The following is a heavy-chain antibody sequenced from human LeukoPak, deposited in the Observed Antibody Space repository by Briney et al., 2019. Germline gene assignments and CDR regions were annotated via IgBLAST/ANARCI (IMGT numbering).Heavy chain of an antibody. D-gene: IGHD6-19*01. CDR3: ARDGAIAVAGTGDYFDF. V-gene: IGHV1-18*01. CDR1: GYTFTSYG. Sequence: ASVKVSCKSSGYTFTSYGISWVRQAPGQGLEWMGWISAYNGNTNYAQKLHSTVTMTTDTSTSTAYTKLRSLRPDDTAVDYWARDGAIAVAGTGDYFDFWGQGTLVTVSS. J-gene: IGHJ4*02. CDR2: ISAYNGNT.